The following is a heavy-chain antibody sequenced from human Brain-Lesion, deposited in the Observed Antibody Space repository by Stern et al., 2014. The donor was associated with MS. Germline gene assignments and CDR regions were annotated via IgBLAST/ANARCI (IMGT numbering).Heavy chain of an antibody. J-gene: IGHJ6*02. CDR1: GYIFTGYY. V-gene: IGHV1-2*02. Sequence: VHLVESGAEVKKPGASVKVSCKTSGYIFTGYYIHCARPAPVPGLESIAWINPNTGGTNYAQKFQGRVAMSRDTSISTAYVELSSLTSDDTAVYYCARDQRGITIFGVVTDYYYLGMDVWGQGTTVTVSS. CDR3: ARDQRGITIFGVVTDYYYLGMDV. D-gene: IGHD3-3*01. CDR2: INPNTGGT.